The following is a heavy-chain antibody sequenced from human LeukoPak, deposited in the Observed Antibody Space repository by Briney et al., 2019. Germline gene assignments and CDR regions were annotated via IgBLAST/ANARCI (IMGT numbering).Heavy chain of an antibody. CDR1: GGSISSGGYS. J-gene: IGHJ1*01. CDR2: IYHSGST. CDR3: ASGYYDAEYFQH. D-gene: IGHD3-22*01. Sequence: PSETLSLTCAVSGGSISSGGYSWSWIRQPPGKGLEWIGYIYHSGSTYYNPSLKSRVTMSVDRSKNQFSLKLSSVTAADTAVYYCASGYYDAEYFQHWGQGTLVTVSS. V-gene: IGHV4-30-2*01.